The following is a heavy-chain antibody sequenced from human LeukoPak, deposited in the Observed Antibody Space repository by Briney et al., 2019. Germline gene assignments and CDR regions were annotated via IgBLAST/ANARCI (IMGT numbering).Heavy chain of an antibody. CDR2: INSDASST. D-gene: IGHD3-10*01. CDR1: GFTFSSFW. J-gene: IGHJ5*02. V-gene: IGHV3-74*01. CDR3: ARGYGDWFDP. Sequence: GSLRLSCAASGFTFSSFWMHWVRQAPGKGLVWVSRINSDASSTYYADSVKGRFSISRDNTKNTLYLQMNSLRAEDTAVYYCARGYGDWFDPWGQGTLVTVSS.